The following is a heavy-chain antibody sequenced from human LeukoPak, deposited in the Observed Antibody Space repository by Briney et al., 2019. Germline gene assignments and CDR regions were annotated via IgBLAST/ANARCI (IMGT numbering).Heavy chain of an antibody. V-gene: IGHV3-23*01. CDR1: GFTFSSYA. CDR3: AKATRPADSSSNYVDFDC. Sequence: GGSLRLSCAASGFTFSSYAMTWVRQAPGKGLEWVSAIGASTYSADSVKGRFTISRDNSKNTLYLQMNSLRGEDTAVYYCAKATRPADSSSNYVDFDCWGQGTRVTVSS. D-gene: IGHD6-13*01. J-gene: IGHJ4*02. CDR2: IGAST.